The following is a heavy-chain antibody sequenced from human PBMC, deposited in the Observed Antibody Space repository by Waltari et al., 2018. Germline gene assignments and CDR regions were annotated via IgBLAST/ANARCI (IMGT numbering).Heavy chain of an antibody. D-gene: IGHD6-13*01. CDR1: GFTFSSTN. J-gene: IGHJ3*02. V-gene: IGHV3-21*02. CDR3: ARDEVGSTYAFDM. CDR2: ISYSNRYI. Sequence: EVQLVESGGGLVKAGGSMRLSCAASGFTFSSTNMNWVRQAPGKGLEWVSFISYSNRYIYYADSVKGRFSISRDNAQSSLYLQMNSLRAEDTAVYYCARDEVGSTYAFDMWGQGTMVTVSS.